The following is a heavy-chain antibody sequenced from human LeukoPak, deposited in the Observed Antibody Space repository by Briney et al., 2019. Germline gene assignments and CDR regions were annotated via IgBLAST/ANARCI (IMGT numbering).Heavy chain of an antibody. J-gene: IGHJ4*02. CDR1: GFTFDDYA. CDR3: VAAGWTDLDY. D-gene: IGHD2-15*01. V-gene: IGHV3-9*01. CDR2: ISWNSGSI. Sequence: GGSLRLSCAASGFTFDDYAMHWVRQAPGKGLEWVSGISWNSGSIGYADSVKGRFTISRDNSKNTLYLQMNSLRAEDTAVYYVVAAGWTDLDYWGQGTLVTVSS.